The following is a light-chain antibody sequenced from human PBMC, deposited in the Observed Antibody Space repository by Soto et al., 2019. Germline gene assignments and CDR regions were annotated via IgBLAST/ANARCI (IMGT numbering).Light chain of an antibody. CDR1: TSDVGSHNF. Sequence: QSAVTQPASVSGSPGQSITISCTGTTSDVGSHNFVSWYQQLPGKAPKLLIYEVTNRPSGTSNRFSGSKSGNTASLTISGLQAEDEADYYCSSFTNSILVFGGGTKVTVL. V-gene: IGLV2-14*01. CDR3: SSFTNSILV. CDR2: EVT. J-gene: IGLJ3*02.